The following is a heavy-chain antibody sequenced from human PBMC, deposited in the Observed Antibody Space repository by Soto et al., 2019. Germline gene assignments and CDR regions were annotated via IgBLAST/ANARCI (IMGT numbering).Heavy chain of an antibody. V-gene: IGHV4-34*01. D-gene: IGHD3-10*01. CDR2: INHSGST. CDR3: AGTRGYYYGSGSYYNYYYYGMDV. Sequence: PSETLSLTCAVYGGSFSGYYWSWIRQPPGKGLEWIGEINHSGSTNYNPSLKSRVTISVDTSKNQFSLKLSSVTAADTAVYYCAGTRGYYYGSGSYYNYYYYGMDVWGQGTTVTVSS. J-gene: IGHJ6*02. CDR1: GGSFSGYY.